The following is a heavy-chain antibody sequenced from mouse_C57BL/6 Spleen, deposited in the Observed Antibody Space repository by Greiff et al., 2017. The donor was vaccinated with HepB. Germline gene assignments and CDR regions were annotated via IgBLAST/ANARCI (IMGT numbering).Heavy chain of an antibody. Sequence: VQLQQSGAELVKPGASVKISCKASGYAFSSYWMNWVKQRPGKGLEWIGQIYPGDGDTNYNGKFTGKATLTADTSSSTAYMQLSSLTSEDSAVYFCARYQRGWYFDVWGTGTTVTVSS. J-gene: IGHJ1*03. V-gene: IGHV1-80*01. CDR1: GYAFSSYW. CDR2: IYPGDGDT. CDR3: ARYQRGWYFDV.